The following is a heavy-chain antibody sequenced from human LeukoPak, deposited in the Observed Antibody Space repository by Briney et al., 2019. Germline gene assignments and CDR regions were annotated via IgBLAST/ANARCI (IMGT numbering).Heavy chain of an antibody. Sequence: PGGSLRLSCAASGFTFSSYAMIWVRQAPGKGLEWVSGISGSGGSTFYADSLKGRFTISRDNSKNTLYLQMNSLRAEDTAAYYCSKGPHATVVAQGRGFDYWGQGTLVTVSS. J-gene: IGHJ4*02. CDR3: SKGPHATVVAQGRGFDY. CDR2: ISGSGGST. D-gene: IGHD4-23*01. CDR1: GFTFSSYA. V-gene: IGHV3-23*01.